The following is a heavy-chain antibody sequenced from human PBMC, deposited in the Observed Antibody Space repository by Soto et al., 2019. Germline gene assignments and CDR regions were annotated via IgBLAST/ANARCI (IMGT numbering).Heavy chain of an antibody. V-gene: IGHV1-69*01. CDR1: GGTFSSYA. J-gene: IGHJ6*02. CDR3: ARERRGYCSSTSCYTGPYYYYYGMDV. D-gene: IGHD2-2*02. CDR2: IIPIFGTA. Sequence: QVQLVQSGAEVKKPGSSVKVSCKASGGTFSSYAISWVRQAPGQGLEWMGWIIPIFGTANYAQKFQGRVTITADESTSTADMELSSLRSEDTAVYYCARERRGYCSSTSCYTGPYYYYYGMDVWGQGTTVTVSS.